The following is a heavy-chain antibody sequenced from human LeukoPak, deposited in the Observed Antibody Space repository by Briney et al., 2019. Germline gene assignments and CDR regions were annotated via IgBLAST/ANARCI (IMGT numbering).Heavy chain of an antibody. J-gene: IGHJ4*02. D-gene: IGHD2-2*02. CDR3: TTSRTNDCSSPSCYTDY. CDR1: GASIYTSSSY. V-gene: IGHV4-39*01. Sequence: SETLTLTCTVSGASIYTSSSYWGWIRQPPGKGLDWIASVYYTGSTYYSPSLKSRATISVDTSKNQFSLELNSVTAADTAVYYCTTSRTNDCSSPSCYTDYWGQGTLVTVSS. CDR2: VYYTGST.